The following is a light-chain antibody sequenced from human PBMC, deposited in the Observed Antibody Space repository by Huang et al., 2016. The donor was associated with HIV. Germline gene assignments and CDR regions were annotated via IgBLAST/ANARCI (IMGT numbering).Light chain of an antibody. CDR3: QQYGSSPST. V-gene: IGKV3-20*01. CDR1: QGIKNIF. Sequence: EIVLTQSPGTLSLSPGERATLSCRASQGIKNIFLGWYQQRPGQAPRLLIYGTSTRATGVPDRFTGSGSGTDFTLIINRLEPEDSAVYYCQQYGSSPSTFGQGTKLEIK. CDR2: GTS. J-gene: IGKJ2*01.